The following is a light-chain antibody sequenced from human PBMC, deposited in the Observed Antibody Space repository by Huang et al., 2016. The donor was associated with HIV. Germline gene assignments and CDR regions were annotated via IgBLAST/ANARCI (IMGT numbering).Light chain of an antibody. CDR1: QGISSY. J-gene: IGKJ4*01. CDR3: QQLNSYPLT. V-gene: IGKV1-9*01. CDR2: AAS. Sequence: IQLTQSPSSLSASVGDRVTITCRASQGISSYLAWYQQKPGKAPKLLIYAASTLQSGVPSRCGGSGSGTDFTLTISSLQPEDFATYYCQQLNSYPLTFGGGTKVEIK.